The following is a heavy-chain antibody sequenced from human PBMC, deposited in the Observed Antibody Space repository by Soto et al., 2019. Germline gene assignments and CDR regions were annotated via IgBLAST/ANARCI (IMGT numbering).Heavy chain of an antibody. CDR3: ARGYTAAAGKWFDP. CDR2: IYYSGST. Sequence: SETLSLTCTVSGGSISSYYWSWIRQPPGKGLEWIGYIYYSGSTNYNPSLKSRVTISVDTSKNQFSLKLSSVTAADTAVYYCARGYTAAAGKWFDPWGQGTLVTVSS. D-gene: IGHD6-13*01. J-gene: IGHJ5*02. V-gene: IGHV4-59*01. CDR1: GGSISSYY.